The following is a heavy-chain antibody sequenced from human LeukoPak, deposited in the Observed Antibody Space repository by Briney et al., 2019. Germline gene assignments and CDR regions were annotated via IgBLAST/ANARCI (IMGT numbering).Heavy chain of an antibody. D-gene: IGHD3-22*01. J-gene: IGHJ4*02. CDR1: GYTLTELS. V-gene: IGHV1-24*01. CDR3: ATGQYYYDSSGYFH. Sequence: ASVKVSCKVSGYTLTELSMHWVRQAPGKGLEWMGDFDPEDGETIYAQKFQGRVTMTEDTSTDTAYMELSSLRSEDTAVYYCATGQYYYDSSGYFHWGQGTLVTVSS. CDR2: FDPEDGET.